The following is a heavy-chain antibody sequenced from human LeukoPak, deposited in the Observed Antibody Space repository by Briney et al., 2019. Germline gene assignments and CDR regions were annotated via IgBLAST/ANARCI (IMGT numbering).Heavy chain of an antibody. CDR3: ARVPATVKADY. J-gene: IGHJ4*02. CDR1: GFTFSNYW. D-gene: IGHD4-17*01. CDR2: INQDGSAK. V-gene: IGHV3-7*04. Sequence: GGSLRLSCAVAGFTFSNYWMSWVRQAPGKGLEWVANINQDGSAKYYVVSVKGRFTISRDNAKNSLLLHMNSLRAEDTALYYCARVPATVKADYWGQGTLVTVSS.